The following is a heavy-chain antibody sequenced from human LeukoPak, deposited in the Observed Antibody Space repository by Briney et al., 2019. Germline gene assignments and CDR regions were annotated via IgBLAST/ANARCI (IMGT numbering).Heavy chain of an antibody. CDR3: ARGTYLLRGRRELPYFDY. J-gene: IGHJ4*02. Sequence: GGSLRLSCAASGFTFSSYWMSWVRQAPGKGLEWVANIKQDGSEKYYVDSVKGRFTISRDNAKNSLYLQMNSLRAEDTAVYYCARGTYLLRGRRELPYFDYWGQGTLVTVSS. D-gene: IGHD1-26*01. CDR1: GFTFSSYW. V-gene: IGHV3-7*01. CDR2: IKQDGSEK.